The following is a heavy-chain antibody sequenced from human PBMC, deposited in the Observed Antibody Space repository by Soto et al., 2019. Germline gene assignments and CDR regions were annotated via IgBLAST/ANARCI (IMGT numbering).Heavy chain of an antibody. CDR2: INPNSGGT. Sequence: ASVKVSCKASGYTFTGYYMHWVRQAPGQGLEWMGWINPNSGGTNYAQKFQGRVTMTRDTSISTAYMELSRLRSDDTAVYYCARVPYYYDKRYYGMDGWGQGTTVTVSS. J-gene: IGHJ6*02. CDR3: ARVPYYYDKRYYGMDG. V-gene: IGHV1-2*02. D-gene: IGHD3-22*01. CDR1: GYTFTGYY.